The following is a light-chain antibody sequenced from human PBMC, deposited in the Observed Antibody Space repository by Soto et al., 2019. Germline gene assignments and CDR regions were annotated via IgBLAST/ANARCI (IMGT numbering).Light chain of an antibody. CDR1: RSISRY. Sequence: EIVMTQSPDTLSVSPGEGATLSCRASRSISRYLAWYQQKPGQAPRLLIYVASSRATGIPDRFSGSGSGTEGTLTISRLEPEDFEVYYCQQYGGSPGTFGQGTKVDIK. CDR3: QQYGGSPGT. J-gene: IGKJ1*01. CDR2: VAS. V-gene: IGKV3-20*01.